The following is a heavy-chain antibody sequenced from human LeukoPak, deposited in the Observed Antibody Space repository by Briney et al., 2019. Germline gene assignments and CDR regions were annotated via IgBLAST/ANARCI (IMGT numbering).Heavy chain of an antibody. V-gene: IGHV3-30*02. CDR2: IRYDGSNK. CDR1: GFTFSSYG. CDR3: ARGFYHYGSGSYSCYMDV. J-gene: IGHJ6*03. Sequence: PGGSLRLSCAASGFTFSSYGMHWVRQAPGKGLEWVAFIRYDGSNKYYADSVKGRFTISRDNAKNSLYPQMNSLRAEDTAVYYCARGFYHYGSGSYSCYMDVWGKGTTVTISS. D-gene: IGHD3-10*01.